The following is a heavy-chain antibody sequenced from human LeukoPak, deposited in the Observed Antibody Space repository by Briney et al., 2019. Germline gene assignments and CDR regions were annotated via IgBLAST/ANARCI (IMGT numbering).Heavy chain of an antibody. Sequence: GGSLRLSCAASGFTVSRYDMHWVRQATGKGLEWVSSFGIVGDTYYPGSVKGRFTMSRENASNTVHLQMNSLRDGDTAVYYCVRDHYGMDVWGQGTTVTVSS. J-gene: IGHJ6*02. CDR2: FGIVGDT. CDR3: VRDHYGMDV. CDR1: GFTVSRYD. V-gene: IGHV3-13*01. D-gene: IGHD3-10*01.